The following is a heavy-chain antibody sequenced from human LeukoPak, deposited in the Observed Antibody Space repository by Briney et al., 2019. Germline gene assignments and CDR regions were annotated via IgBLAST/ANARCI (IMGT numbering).Heavy chain of an antibody. CDR1: GFTFDDYA. D-gene: IGHD4-17*01. CDR3: AKGERPLTTVTRFDL. V-gene: IGHV3-9*01. CDR2: ISWNSDSI. Sequence: PGGSLRLSCAASGFTFDDYAMHWVRQAPGKGLEWVSGISWNSDSIGYADSVKGRFTISRDNAKNSLYLQMNSLRAEDTALYYCAKGERPLTTVTRFDLWGRGTLVTVSS. J-gene: IGHJ2*01.